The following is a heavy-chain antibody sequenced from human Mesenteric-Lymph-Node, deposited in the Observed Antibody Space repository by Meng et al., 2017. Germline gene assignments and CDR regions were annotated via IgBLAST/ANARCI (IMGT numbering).Heavy chain of an antibody. CDR2: IYYSGST. CDR3: ASLYGDSSVWYLDL. D-gene: IGHD4-17*01. J-gene: IGHJ2*01. CDR1: GGSISSGNHY. V-gene: IGHV4-31*03. Sequence: VQLTESGPGLVKPSQTLPLPCTCSGGSISSGNHYWSWIRQHPGKGLEYIGYIYYSGSTYYNPSLKSRVIISVDTSKNQFSLRLNSVTAADTAVYYCASLYGDSSVWYLDLWGRGTLVTVSS.